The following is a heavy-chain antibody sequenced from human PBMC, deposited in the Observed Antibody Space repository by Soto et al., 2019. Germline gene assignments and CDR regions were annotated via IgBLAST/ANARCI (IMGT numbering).Heavy chain of an antibody. V-gene: IGHV1-2*02. J-gene: IGHJ4*02. CDR2: INPNSGGT. Sequence: ASVKVSCKASGYTFTGYYMHWVRQAPGQGLEWMGWINPNSGGTNYAQKFQGRVTMTRDTSISTAYMELSRLRSDDTAVYYCARDWHGPYSYDLYYFDYWGQGTLVTVSS. CDR3: ARDWHGPYSYDLYYFDY. D-gene: IGHD5-18*01. CDR1: GYTFTGYY.